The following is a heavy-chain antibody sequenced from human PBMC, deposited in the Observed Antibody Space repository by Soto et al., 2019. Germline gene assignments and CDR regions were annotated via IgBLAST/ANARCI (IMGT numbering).Heavy chain of an antibody. CDR2: INVGNGNT. V-gene: IGHV1-3*01. CDR1: GYTFTSYA. J-gene: IGHJ4*02. Sequence: ASVKVSCKASGYTFTSYAMHWVRQAPGQRLEWMGWINVGNGNTKYSQKFQGRATITRDTSISTAYMELSRLRSDDTAVYYCARVGITMIVVGLSRFDYWGQGTLVTVSS. CDR3: ARVGITMIVVGLSRFDY. D-gene: IGHD3-22*01.